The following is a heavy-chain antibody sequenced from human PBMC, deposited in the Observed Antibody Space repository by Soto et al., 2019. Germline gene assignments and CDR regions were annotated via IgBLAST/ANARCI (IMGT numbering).Heavy chain of an antibody. Sequence: SETLSLTCTVSGGSISSGGYYWSWIRQHPGKGLEWIGYIYYSGSTYYNPSLKSRVTISVDTSKNQFSLKLSSVTAADTAVYYCARERYPSSSSAFDVWGQGTMVTV. CDR2: IYYSGST. CDR1: GGSISSGGYY. V-gene: IGHV4-31*03. CDR3: ARERYPSSSSAFDV. J-gene: IGHJ3*01. D-gene: IGHD6-6*01.